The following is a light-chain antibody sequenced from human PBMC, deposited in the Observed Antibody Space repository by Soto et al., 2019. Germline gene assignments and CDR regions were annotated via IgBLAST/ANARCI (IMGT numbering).Light chain of an antibody. CDR1: QSISLF. CDR2: AAS. CDR3: HQTDSIPET. Sequence: DIQMTQSPSSLSASVGDTVTITCRASQSISLFLNWYQQKPGKAPKLLIYAASSLQSGVPSRFSGNGYGTDFNLTISSLQPEDFATYYCHQTDSIPETFGQGTKVEIK. J-gene: IGKJ1*01. V-gene: IGKV1-39*01.